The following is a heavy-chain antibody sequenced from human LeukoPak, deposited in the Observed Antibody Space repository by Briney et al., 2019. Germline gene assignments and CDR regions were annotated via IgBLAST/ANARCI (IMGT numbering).Heavy chain of an antibody. Sequence: SETLSLTCTVSGGSISNSSYYWGWIRQPPGKGLEWIGSIYYSGSTYYNPSLKSRVTISVDTSKNQFSLKLSSVTAADTAVYYCASWAAAGTGGDYWGQGTLLTVSS. D-gene: IGHD6-13*01. CDR1: GGSISNSSYY. CDR2: IYYSGST. J-gene: IGHJ4*02. V-gene: IGHV4-39*01. CDR3: ASWAAAGTGGDY.